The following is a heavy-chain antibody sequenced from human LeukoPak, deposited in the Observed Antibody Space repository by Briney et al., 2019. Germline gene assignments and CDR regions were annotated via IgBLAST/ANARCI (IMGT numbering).Heavy chain of an antibody. V-gene: IGHV3-74*01. CDR2: INSDGSST. CDR3: ARAVDFWSGYSFDC. J-gene: IGHJ4*02. D-gene: IGHD3-3*01. CDR1: GFTFSSYW. Sequence: GGSLRLSCAASGFTFSSYWMHWVRQAPGKGLVWVSRINSDGSSTSYADSVKGRFTISRDNAKNTLYLQMNSLRAEDTAVYYCARAVDFWSGYSFDCWGQGTLVTVSS.